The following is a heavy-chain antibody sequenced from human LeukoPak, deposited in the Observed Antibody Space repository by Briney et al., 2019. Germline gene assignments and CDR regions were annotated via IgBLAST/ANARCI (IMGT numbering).Heavy chain of an antibody. CDR3: ARYVSSGPTYNYNMGV. CDR1: GGSFSGYY. V-gene: IGHV4-34*01. CDR2: INHSGST. J-gene: IGHJ6*03. D-gene: IGHD3-22*01. Sequence: PSETLSLTCAVYGGSFSGYYWSWIRQPPGKGLEWIGEINHSGSTNYNPSLKSRVTISVDTSKNQFSLKLSSVTAADTAVYYCARYVSSGPTYNYNMGVWGKGTTVTVSS.